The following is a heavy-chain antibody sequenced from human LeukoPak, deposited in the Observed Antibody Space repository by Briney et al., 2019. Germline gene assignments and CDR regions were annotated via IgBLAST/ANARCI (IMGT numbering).Heavy chain of an antibody. J-gene: IGHJ4*02. V-gene: IGHV4-39*01. CDR3: ARIVPRYGGTYYNFDY. CDR1: GGSISNSNYY. CDR2: IYYSGST. Sequence: PSETLSLTCTVSGGSISNSNYYWGWIRQPPGKGLEWVGSIYYSGSTYYNPSLKSRVTISVDTSKNQFSLRLSSVTAADTAVYYCARIVPRYGGTYYNFDYWGQGTLVTVSS. D-gene: IGHD1-26*01.